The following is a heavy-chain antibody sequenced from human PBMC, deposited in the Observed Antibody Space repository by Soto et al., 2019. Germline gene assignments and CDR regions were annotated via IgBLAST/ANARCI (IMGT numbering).Heavy chain of an antibody. CDR1: EFAFGNYA. J-gene: IGHJ4*02. V-gene: IGHV3-23*01. D-gene: IGHD3-9*01. CDR3: AKDPSTGYADY. Sequence: LRLSCLASEFAFGNYAMAWVRQAPGKGLEWVSTISNSGNRHYADSVEGRFTISRDNSKNTLYLQMNSLRADDTAVYYCAKDPSTGYADYWGQGTMVTVSS. CDR2: ISNSGNR.